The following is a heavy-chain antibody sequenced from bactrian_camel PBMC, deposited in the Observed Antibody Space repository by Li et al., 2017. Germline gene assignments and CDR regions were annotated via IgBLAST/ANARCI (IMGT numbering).Heavy chain of an antibody. CDR3: AVGWNTYCTGDYALYLASY. CDR1: GSTYT. J-gene: IGHJ4*01. CDR2: MNLNTGTS. V-gene: IGHV3S63*01. D-gene: IGHD1*01. Sequence: HVQLVESGGGSVQAGGSLRLSCVSIGSTYTMAWFRQAPGKKREGVACMNLNTGTSHYGDSVKGRVTISGDTSKQTASLQMASLRPEDTGRYFCAVGWNTYCTGDYALYLASYWGQGTQVTVS.